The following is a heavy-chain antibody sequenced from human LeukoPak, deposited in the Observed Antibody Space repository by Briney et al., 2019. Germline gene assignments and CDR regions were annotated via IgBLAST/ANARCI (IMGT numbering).Heavy chain of an antibody. CDR1: GGSISSYC. D-gene: IGHD3-3*01. Sequence: SENLSLTCTVSGGSISSYCWNWVRQPPGKGLEWIGYIYTSGRTDYNPSLKSRVTMSADTAKNQLSMELTFLTAADTAVYYCATSYDAKTAPYDLWGQGTLVTVSS. CDR2: IYTSGRT. J-gene: IGHJ5*02. V-gene: IGHV4-4*09. CDR3: ATSYDAKTAPYDL.